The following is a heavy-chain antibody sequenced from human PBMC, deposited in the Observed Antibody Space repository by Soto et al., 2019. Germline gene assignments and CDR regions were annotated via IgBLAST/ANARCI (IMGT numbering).Heavy chain of an antibody. CDR2: IYYSGST. J-gene: IGHJ3*02. V-gene: IGHV4-59*01. D-gene: IGHD1-26*01. CDR3: ARDLWDGAFDI. Sequence: QVQLQESGPGLVKPSETLSLTCTVSGGSISSYYWSWIRQPPGKGLEWIGYIYYSGSTNYNPSLKSRVTISVDTSKNQFSLKLSSVTAADTAVYYCARDLWDGAFDIWGQGTMVTVSP. CDR1: GGSISSYY.